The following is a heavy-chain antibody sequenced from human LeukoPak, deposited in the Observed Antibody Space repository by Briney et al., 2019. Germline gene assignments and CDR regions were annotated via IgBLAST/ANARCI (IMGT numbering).Heavy chain of an antibody. CDR1: GGSISSSSYY. Sequence: SETLSLTCTVSGGSISSSSYYWGWIRQPPGKGLEWIGSIYYSGSTYYNPSLKSRVTISVDTSKNQFSLKLSSVTAADTAVYYCASISSGRWGQGTLVTVSS. CDR2: IYYSGST. V-gene: IGHV4-39*01. J-gene: IGHJ4*02. D-gene: IGHD3-3*02. CDR3: ASISSGR.